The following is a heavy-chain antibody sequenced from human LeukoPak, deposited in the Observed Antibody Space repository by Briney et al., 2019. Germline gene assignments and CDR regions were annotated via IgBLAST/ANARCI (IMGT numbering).Heavy chain of an antibody. J-gene: IGHJ4*02. V-gene: IGHV1-2*02. CDR1: GYTFTGYC. Sequence: ASVKVSCKASGYTFTGYCMHWVRQAPGQGLEWMGWINPNSGGTNYAQKFQGRVTMTRDTSISTAYMELSRLRSDDTAVYYCARSTAYYYGSGSYYNWGQGTLVTVSS. D-gene: IGHD3-10*01. CDR3: ARSTAYYYGSGSYYN. CDR2: INPNSGGT.